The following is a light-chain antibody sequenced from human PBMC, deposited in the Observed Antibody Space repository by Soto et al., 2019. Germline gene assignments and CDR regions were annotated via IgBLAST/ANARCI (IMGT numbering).Light chain of an antibody. CDR1: SSDVGGYNY. Sequence: QSALTQPAYVSGSPGQSITISCTGTSSDVGGYNYVSWYQQHPGKAPKFMIYDVSNRPSGVSNRFSGSKSGNTASLTISGLQAEDEADYYCCSYTTSNTRQIVFGTGTKVTVL. J-gene: IGLJ1*01. V-gene: IGLV2-14*01. CDR3: CSYTTSNTRQIV. CDR2: DVS.